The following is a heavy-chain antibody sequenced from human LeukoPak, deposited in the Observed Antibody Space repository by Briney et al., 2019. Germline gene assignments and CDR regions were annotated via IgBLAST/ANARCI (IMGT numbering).Heavy chain of an antibody. CDR2: IYYSGST. Sequence: PSETLSLTCTVSGGSISSSSYYWGWIRQPPGKGLEWIGSIYYSGSTYYNPSLKSRVTISVDTSKNQFSLKLSSVTAADTAVYYCATQSLSGSHDYWGQGTLVTVSS. V-gene: IGHV4-39*07. CDR3: ATQSLSGSHDY. J-gene: IGHJ4*02. D-gene: IGHD1-26*01. CDR1: GGSISSSSYY.